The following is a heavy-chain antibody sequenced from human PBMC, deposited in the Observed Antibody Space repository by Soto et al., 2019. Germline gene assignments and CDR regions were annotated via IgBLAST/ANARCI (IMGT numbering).Heavy chain of an antibody. Sequence: QVQLVKSGAEVQKPGASVKVSCKASGYTFTSYDINWLRQATGQGLEGMGWMNTNSGNTGYAQKVPGRVTMTRKTSIRTAYIERRIVKPEDNAMYYCARHQVDASDFWGQGTQVTVSS. V-gene: IGHV1-8*01. CDR2: MNTNSGNT. CDR3: ARHQVDASDF. D-gene: IGHD2-15*01. CDR1: GYTFTSYD. J-gene: IGHJ4*02.